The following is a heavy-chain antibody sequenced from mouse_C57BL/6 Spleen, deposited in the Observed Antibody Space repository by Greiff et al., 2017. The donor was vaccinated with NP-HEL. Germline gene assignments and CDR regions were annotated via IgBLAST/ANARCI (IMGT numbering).Heavy chain of an antibody. D-gene: IGHD2-3*01. V-gene: IGHV1-26*01. CDR2: INPNNGGT. J-gene: IGHJ4*01. Sequence: EVQMKQSGPELVKPGASVKISCKASGYTFTDYYMNWVKQSHGKSLEWIGDINPNNGGTSYNQKFKGKATLTVDKSSSTAYMELRSLTSEDSAVYYCARRLLLYYAMDYWGQGTSVTVSS. CDR1: GYTFTDYY. CDR3: ARRLLLYYAMDY.